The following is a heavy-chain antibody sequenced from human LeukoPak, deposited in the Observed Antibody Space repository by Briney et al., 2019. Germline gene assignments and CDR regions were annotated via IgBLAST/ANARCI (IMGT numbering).Heavy chain of an antibody. CDR3: ASSVAGLANYFQH. CDR2: IYSGGST. Sequence: PGGSLRLSCAASGFTVSSNYMSWVRQAPGKGLEWVSVIYSGGSTYYADSVKGRFTISRDNSKNTLYLQMNSLRAEDTAVYYCASSVAGLANYFQHWGQGTLVAVSS. D-gene: IGHD6-19*01. CDR1: GFTVSSNY. V-gene: IGHV3-66*01. J-gene: IGHJ1*01.